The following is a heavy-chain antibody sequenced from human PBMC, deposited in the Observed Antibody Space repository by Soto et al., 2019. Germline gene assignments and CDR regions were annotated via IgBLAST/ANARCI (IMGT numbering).Heavy chain of an antibody. V-gene: IGHV1-58*02. J-gene: IGHJ6*02. CDR2: IVVGSGNT. CDR3: ARGGSLWFGELSAYYYGMDV. D-gene: IGHD3-10*01. CDR1: GFTFTSSA. Sequence: GASVKVSCKASGFTFTSSAMQWVRQARGQRLEWIGWIVVGSGNTNYAQKFQERVTITRDMSTSTAYMELSSLRSEDTAVYYCARGGSLWFGELSAYYYGMDVWG.